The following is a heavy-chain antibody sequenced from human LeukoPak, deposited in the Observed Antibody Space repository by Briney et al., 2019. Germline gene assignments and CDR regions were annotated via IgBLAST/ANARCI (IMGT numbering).Heavy chain of an antibody. J-gene: IGHJ3*02. CDR1: GFSFSRYS. V-gene: IGHV3-7*01. Sequence: GGSLRLSCVASGFSFSRYSMNWVRQAPGKGLEWVANIKQDGSEKYYVDSVKGRFTISRDNAKNSLYLQMNSLRAEDTAVYYCARGLMYYYDSSGYSYDAFDIWGQGTMVTVSS. CDR3: ARGLMYYYDSSGYSYDAFDI. CDR2: IKQDGSEK. D-gene: IGHD3-22*01.